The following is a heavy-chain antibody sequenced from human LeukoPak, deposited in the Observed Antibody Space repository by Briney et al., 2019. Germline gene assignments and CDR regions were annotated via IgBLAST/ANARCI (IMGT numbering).Heavy chain of an antibody. CDR3: ARGSYYYDSSGYYLGFMDY. J-gene: IGHJ4*02. Sequence: SETLSLTCTASGGSISSSSYYWGWIRQPPGKGLEWIGSIYYSGSTYYNPSLKSRFTISVDTSKNQFSLKLSSVTAADTAVYYCARGSYYYDSSGYYLGFMDYWGQGTLVTVSS. CDR1: GGSISSSSYY. V-gene: IGHV4-39*07. D-gene: IGHD3-22*01. CDR2: IYYSGST.